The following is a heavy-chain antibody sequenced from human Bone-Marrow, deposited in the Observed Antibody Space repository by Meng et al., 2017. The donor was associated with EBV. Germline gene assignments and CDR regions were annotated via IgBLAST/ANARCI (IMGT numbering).Heavy chain of an antibody. V-gene: IGHV4-39*07. J-gene: IGHJ4*02. D-gene: IGHD1-14*01. Sequence: QRRRQRASTRLQKLSGTLSLMGDVSGGPISRRGYSCGWVPQPPGNGLEWMATIYYEGSSYYNPSHKGRVAISIDTSQNQFPLEVRSVTAADTAVYYCARVDGDNKNRVDSWGRGTLVTVSS. CDR3: ARVDGDNKNRVDS. CDR2: IYYEGSS. CDR1: GGPISRRGYS.